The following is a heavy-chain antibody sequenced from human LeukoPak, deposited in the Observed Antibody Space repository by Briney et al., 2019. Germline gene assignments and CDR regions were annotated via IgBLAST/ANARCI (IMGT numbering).Heavy chain of an antibody. CDR3: AISGSYLGSFQH. CDR1: GGSFSGYY. V-gene: IGHV4-34*01. CDR2: INHSGST. J-gene: IGHJ1*01. Sequence: SETLSLTCAVYGGSFSGYYWSWIRQPPGKGLEWVGEINHSGSTNYNPSLKSRVTISVDTSKNQLSLKLSSVTAADTAVYHCAISGSYLGSFQHWGQGTLVTVSS. D-gene: IGHD1-26*01.